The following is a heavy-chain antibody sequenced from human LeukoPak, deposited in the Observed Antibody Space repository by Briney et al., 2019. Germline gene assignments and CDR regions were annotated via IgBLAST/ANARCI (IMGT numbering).Heavy chain of an antibody. D-gene: IGHD1-26*01. CDR2: ISYDGKEK. CDR3: ARFGMGGAILDY. CDR1: GFTFSSDA. Sequence: GGSLRLSCVASGFTFSSDAMHWVRQAPGKGLEWVAVISYDGKEKYHADSVKGRFTISRDNSKNTLYLQMNSLRVEDTAVYYCARFGMGGAILDYWGQGTLVTVSS. J-gene: IGHJ4*02. V-gene: IGHV3-30*04.